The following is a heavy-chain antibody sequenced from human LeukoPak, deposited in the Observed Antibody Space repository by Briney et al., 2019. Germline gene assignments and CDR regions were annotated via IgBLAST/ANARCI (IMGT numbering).Heavy chain of an antibody. D-gene: IGHD2-15*01. Sequence: KPSETLSLTCTVSGGSISGYYWSWIRQPPGKGLEWIGYIYYSGSTNYNPSLKSRVTISVDTSKNQFSLKLSSVSAADTAVYYCARGTPFDYWGQGTLVTVSS. CDR3: ARGTPFDY. V-gene: IGHV4-59*08. CDR2: IYYSGST. CDR1: GGSISGYY. J-gene: IGHJ4*02.